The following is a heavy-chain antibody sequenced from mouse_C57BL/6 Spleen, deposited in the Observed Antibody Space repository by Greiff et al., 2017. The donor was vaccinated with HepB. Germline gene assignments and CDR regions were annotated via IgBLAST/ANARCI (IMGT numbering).Heavy chain of an antibody. D-gene: IGHD1-1*01. CDR1: GFTFSSYA. CDR3: ARAGYYGSYWYFDV. Sequence: EVKLMESGGGLVKPGGSLKLSCAASGFTFSSYAMSWVRQTPEKRLEWVATISDGGSYTYYPDNVKGRFTISRDNAKNNLYLQMSHLKSEDTAMYYCARAGYYGSYWYFDVWGTGTTVTVSS. J-gene: IGHJ1*03. CDR2: ISDGGSYT. V-gene: IGHV5-4*03.